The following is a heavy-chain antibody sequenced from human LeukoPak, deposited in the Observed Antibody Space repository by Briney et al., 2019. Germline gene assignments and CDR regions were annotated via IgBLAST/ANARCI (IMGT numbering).Heavy chain of an antibody. CDR3: ARGPQILYDAFDI. Sequence: RASVKVSCKASGYTFTSYYMHWGRQAPGQGLEWMGIINPSGGRTSYAQKFQGRVTMTRDTSTSTVYMELSSLRSEDTAVYYCARGPQILYDAFDIWGQGTMVTVSS. CDR1: GYTFTSYY. V-gene: IGHV1-46*01. CDR2: INPSGGRT. J-gene: IGHJ3*02. D-gene: IGHD2-15*01.